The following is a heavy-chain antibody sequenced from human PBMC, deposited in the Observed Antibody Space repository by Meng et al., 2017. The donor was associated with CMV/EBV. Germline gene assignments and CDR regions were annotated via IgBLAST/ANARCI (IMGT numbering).Heavy chain of an antibody. D-gene: IGHD2-2*01. Sequence: LQGWGPGRMNPLDTLVVHVTVSGGPIICSYWSWIRKPAGKGLEWIGRIYTSWSTNYNPSLKSRVSMSVDTSKNQFSLKLSSVTAADTAVYYCARDLMNCSSTSCANWFDPWGQGTLVTVSS. CDR1: GGPIICSY. CDR3: ARDLMNCSSTSCANWFDP. J-gene: IGHJ5*02. CDR2: IYTSWST. V-gene: IGHV4-4*07.